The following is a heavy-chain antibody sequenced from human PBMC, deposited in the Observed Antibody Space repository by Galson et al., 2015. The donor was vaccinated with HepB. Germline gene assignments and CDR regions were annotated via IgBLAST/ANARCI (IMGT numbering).Heavy chain of an antibody. Sequence: QSGAEVKKPGESLKISCKGSGYSFTSYWIGWVRQMPGKGLEWMGIIYPGDSDTRYSPSFQGQVTISADKSISTAYLQWSSLKASDTAMYYCARHLEMRQWQQHDDRYYFDYWGQGTLVTVSS. J-gene: IGHJ4*02. V-gene: IGHV5-51*01. CDR3: ARHLEMRQWQQHDDRYYFDY. D-gene: IGHD6-19*01. CDR2: IYPGDSDT. CDR1: GYSFTSYW.